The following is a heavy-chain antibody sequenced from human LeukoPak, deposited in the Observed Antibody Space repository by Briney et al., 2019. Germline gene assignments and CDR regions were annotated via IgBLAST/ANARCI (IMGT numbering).Heavy chain of an antibody. J-gene: IGHJ6*02. CDR2: INHSGST. Sequence: SETLSLTCAVYGGSFSGYYWSWIRQPPGKGLEWIGEINHSGSTNYNPSLKSRVTISVDTSKNQFSLKLSSVTAADTAVYYCARSKSSGLMDVWGQGTTVTVSS. CDR3: ARSKSSGLMDV. CDR1: GGSFSGYY. V-gene: IGHV4-34*01. D-gene: IGHD6-25*01.